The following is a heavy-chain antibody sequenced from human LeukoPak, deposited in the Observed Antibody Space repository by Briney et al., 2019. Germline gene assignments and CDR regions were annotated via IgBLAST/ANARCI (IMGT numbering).Heavy chain of an antibody. CDR3: ARRGHYDFWRGNDY. CDR1: GGSISSGDYY. CDR2: IYYSGST. J-gene: IGHJ4*02. Sequence: SETLSLTCTVSGGSISSGDYYWSWIRQPPGKGLEWIGYIYYSGSTYYNPSPKSRVTISVDKSKNQFSLKLSSVTAADTAVYYCARRGHYDFWRGNDYWGQGTLVTVSS. V-gene: IGHV4-30-4*08. D-gene: IGHD3-3*01.